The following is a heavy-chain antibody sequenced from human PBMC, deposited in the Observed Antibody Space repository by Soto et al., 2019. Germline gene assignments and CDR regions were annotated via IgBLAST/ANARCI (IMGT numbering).Heavy chain of an antibody. V-gene: IGHV3-30*03. Sequence: GGSLRLSCAASGFTFNSYGMHWVRQAPGKGLEWVVVISFDGRNTYYADSVKGRFTISRDNSKNTLYLQMNSLRAEDTAVYYCARGDYYDSSGPFSDAFDIWGQGTMVTVSS. D-gene: IGHD3-22*01. CDR2: ISFDGRNT. CDR3: ARGDYYDSSGPFSDAFDI. J-gene: IGHJ3*02. CDR1: GFTFNSYG.